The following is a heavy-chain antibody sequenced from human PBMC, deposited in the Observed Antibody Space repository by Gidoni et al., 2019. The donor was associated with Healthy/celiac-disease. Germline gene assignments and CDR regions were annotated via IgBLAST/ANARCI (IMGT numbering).Heavy chain of an antibody. Sequence: QVQLQESGPGLVKPSETLSLTCTVSGGSISSYYWSWLRQPPGKGLEWIGYIYYSGSTNYNPSLKSRVTISVDTSKNQFSLKLSSVTAADTAVYYCARVRNWFDPWGQGTLVTVSS. CDR3: ARVRNWFDP. J-gene: IGHJ5*02. V-gene: IGHV4-59*01. CDR1: GGSISSYY. CDR2: IYYSGST.